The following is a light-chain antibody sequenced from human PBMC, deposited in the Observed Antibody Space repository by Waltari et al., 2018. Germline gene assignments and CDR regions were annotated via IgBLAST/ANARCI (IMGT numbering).Light chain of an antibody. CDR2: DAS. Sequence: EIVLTQSPATLSLSPGERATVPCRASQVIDSSLGWYQHKPGQPPRLLIYDASIRATGIPARFSGSGSGTDFTLTITSLEPEDFAVYYCQQRSTWPPSVTFGQGTKLEI. CDR1: QVIDSS. J-gene: IGKJ2*01. CDR3: QQRSTWPPSVT. V-gene: IGKV3-11*01.